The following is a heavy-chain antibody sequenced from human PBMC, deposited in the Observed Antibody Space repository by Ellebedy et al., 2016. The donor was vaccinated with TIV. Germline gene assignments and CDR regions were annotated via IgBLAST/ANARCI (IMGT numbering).Heavy chain of an antibody. CDR1: GYTFTGTDYY. V-gene: IGHV1-2*02. CDR2: INPKSGGT. D-gene: IGHD2-21*01. J-gene: IGHJ3*02. Sequence: ASVKVSCXASGYTFTGTDYYMHWVRQAPGQGLEWMGWINPKSGGTNYARKFQGRVTMTRDTSISTAYMELSRLRSDDMAVFYCARGFVWFSYAFDIWGQGTMVTVSP. CDR3: ARGFVWFSYAFDI.